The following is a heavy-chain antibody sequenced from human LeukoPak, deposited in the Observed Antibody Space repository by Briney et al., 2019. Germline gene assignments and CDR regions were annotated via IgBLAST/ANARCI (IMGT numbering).Heavy chain of an antibody. Sequence: SETLSLTCTVSGGSISGYYWSWIRQPPAKGLEWIGYIYSSGSTNYNPSLKSRVTISIDTSKNQFSLKLSSVTAADTAVYYCAREGTTVTHFDYWGQGTLVTVSS. V-gene: IGHV4-59*01. J-gene: IGHJ4*02. CDR1: GGSISGYY. D-gene: IGHD4-11*01. CDR2: IYSSGST. CDR3: AREGTTVTHFDY.